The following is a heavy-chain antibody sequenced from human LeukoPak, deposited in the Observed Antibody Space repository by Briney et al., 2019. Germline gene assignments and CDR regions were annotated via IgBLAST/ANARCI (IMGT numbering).Heavy chain of an antibody. Sequence: GGSLRLSCAASGFTFSSYGMHWVRQAPGKGLEWVALISYDGSNKYYADSVKGRFTISRDNSKNTLYLQMNSLRAEDTAVYYCAKGVNGYDYFDYWGQGTLVTVSS. J-gene: IGHJ4*02. CDR3: AKGVNGYDYFDY. D-gene: IGHD5-12*01. V-gene: IGHV3-30*18. CDR2: ISYDGSNK. CDR1: GFTFSSYG.